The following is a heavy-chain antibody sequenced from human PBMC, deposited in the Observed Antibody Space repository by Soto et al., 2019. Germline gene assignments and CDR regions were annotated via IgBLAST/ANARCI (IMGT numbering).Heavy chain of an antibody. V-gene: IGHV3-13*05. Sequence: PSETLRLSCAASGFTFSSYDMHWVRQATGKGLEWVSAIGTAGDPYYPGSVKGRFTISRENAKNSLYLQMNSLRAGDTAVYYCARGFTRAGNYYYYGMDVWGQGTTVTVSS. CDR3: ARGFTRAGNYYYYGMDV. CDR1: GFTFSSYD. J-gene: IGHJ6*02. CDR2: IGTAGDP. D-gene: IGHD6-13*01.